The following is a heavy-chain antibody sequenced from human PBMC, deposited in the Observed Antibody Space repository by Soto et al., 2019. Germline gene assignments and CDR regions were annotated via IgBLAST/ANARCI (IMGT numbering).Heavy chain of an antibody. V-gene: IGHV4-4*07. Sequence: SETLSLTCTVSGGSISSYYWSWIRQPAGKGLEWIGRIYTSGSTNYNPSLKSRVTMSVDTSKNQFSLKLSSVTAADTAVYYCARGGGGQLVVPSLSLLYYYYGMDVWGQGTTVTVSS. D-gene: IGHD6-6*01. J-gene: IGHJ6*02. CDR1: GGSISSYY. CDR2: IYTSGST. CDR3: ARGGGGQLVVPSLSLLYYYYGMDV.